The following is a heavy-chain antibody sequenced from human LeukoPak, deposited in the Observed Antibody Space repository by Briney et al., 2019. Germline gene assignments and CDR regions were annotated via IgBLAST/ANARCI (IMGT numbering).Heavy chain of an antibody. CDR3: ARANYDSSIHFDY. Sequence: PGGSLRLSCAASGFTFSSYGMHWVRQAPGKGLEWVAVISYDGSNKYYADSVKGRFTISRDNSKNTLYLQMNSLRAEDTAVYYCARANYDSSIHFDYWGQGTLVTVSS. CDR1: GFTFSSYG. V-gene: IGHV3-30*19. J-gene: IGHJ4*02. CDR2: ISYDGSNK. D-gene: IGHD3-22*01.